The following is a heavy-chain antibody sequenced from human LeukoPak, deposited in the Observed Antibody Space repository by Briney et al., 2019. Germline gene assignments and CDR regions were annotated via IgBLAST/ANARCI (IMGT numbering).Heavy chain of an antibody. CDR3: TRVAGSGSVD. D-gene: IGHD1-26*01. J-gene: IGHJ4*02. Sequence: GGSLRLSCAASGFTFSSYWMHWVRQAPGKGLVWVSRINSDASTTSYADSVKGRFTISRDNAKDTLHLQMNSLRAEDTAVYYCTRVAGSGSVDWGQGTLVTVSS. CDR2: INSDASTT. V-gene: IGHV3-74*01. CDR1: GFTFSSYW.